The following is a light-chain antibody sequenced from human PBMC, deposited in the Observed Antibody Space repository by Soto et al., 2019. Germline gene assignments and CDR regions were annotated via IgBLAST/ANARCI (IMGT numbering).Light chain of an antibody. V-gene: IGKV1-27*01. J-gene: IGKJ2*01. Sequence: DIEMTQSPSSLSASVGDRVTITCRTSQGITNYLAWYQQKPGKVPKLLIYAASTLQSGVPSRFSGSGSGADFTLTISSLQPEDVATYYRQKYNSAPYTFGQGTKLEIK. CDR1: QGITNY. CDR3: QKYNSAPYT. CDR2: AAS.